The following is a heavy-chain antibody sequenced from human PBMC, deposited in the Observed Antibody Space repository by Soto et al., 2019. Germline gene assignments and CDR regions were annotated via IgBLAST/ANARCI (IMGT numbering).Heavy chain of an antibody. D-gene: IGHD5-18*01. J-gene: IGHJ4*02. CDR1: GFTFSSYA. CDR2: IWYDGSNK. Sequence: GGSLRLSCAASGFTFSSYAMSWVRQAPGKGLEWVAVIWYDGSNKYYADSVKGRFTISRDNSKNTLYLQMNSLRAEDTAVYYCARDLGYSYGLVDYWGQGTLVTVSS. CDR3: ARDLGYSYGLVDY. V-gene: IGHV3-33*08.